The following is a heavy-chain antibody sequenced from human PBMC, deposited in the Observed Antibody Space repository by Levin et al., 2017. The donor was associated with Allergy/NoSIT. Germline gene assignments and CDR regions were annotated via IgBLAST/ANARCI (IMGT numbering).Heavy chain of an antibody. Sequence: GGSLRLSCAVSGFTFSTYGMHWVRQAPGKGLEWVAVIWYDGSNKYYADSVKGRFTISRDNSKNTLYLQMNSLRGEDTGVYYCARGSRQEGGWFDPWGQGTLVTVSS. CDR1: GFTFSTYG. CDR3: ARGSRQEGGWFDP. CDR2: IWYDGSNK. J-gene: IGHJ5*02. V-gene: IGHV3-33*01.